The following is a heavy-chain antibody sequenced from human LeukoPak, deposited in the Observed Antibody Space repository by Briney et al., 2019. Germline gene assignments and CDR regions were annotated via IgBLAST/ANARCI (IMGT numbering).Heavy chain of an antibody. V-gene: IGHV4-34*01. D-gene: IGHD2-15*01. CDR3: AGGSGHFQDAFEI. CDR1: GGSFSGYY. J-gene: IGHJ3*02. Sequence: SETLSLTCAVNGGSFSGYYWTWIRQPPGKGLEGIGEINHSGNTNYNSSLKSRVSISVDTSTSQFSLKLDSVTAADTALYYCAGGSGHFQDAFEIWGQGTMVTVS. CDR2: INHSGNT.